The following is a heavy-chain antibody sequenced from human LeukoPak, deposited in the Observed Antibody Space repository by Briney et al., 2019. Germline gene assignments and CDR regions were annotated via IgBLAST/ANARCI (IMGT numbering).Heavy chain of an antibody. CDR1: GYSISSGYY. Sequence: PSETLSLTCTVSGYSISSGYYWGWIRQPPGKGLEWIGSIYHSGSTYYNPSLKSRVTISVNTSKNQFSLKLSSVTAADTAVYYCARDGHYDILTGYYQIDAFDIWGQGTMVTVSS. CDR2: IYHSGST. D-gene: IGHD3-9*01. CDR3: ARDGHYDILTGYYQIDAFDI. J-gene: IGHJ3*02. V-gene: IGHV4-38-2*02.